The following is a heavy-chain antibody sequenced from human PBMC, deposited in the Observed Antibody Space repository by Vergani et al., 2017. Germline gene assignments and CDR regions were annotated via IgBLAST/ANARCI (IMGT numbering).Heavy chain of an antibody. Sequence: EVQLLESGGNLVQPGGSLRLSCAASGFTSTNFAMTWVRQAPGEGLEWVSGISGSGGFTYYADSVKGRFTISRDNSKNTMFLQMNNLSAEDTAVYYCARGRGDNWYFDLWGRGTLVTVSS. CDR2: ISGSGGFT. J-gene: IGHJ2*01. CDR3: ARGRGDNWYFDL. V-gene: IGHV3-23*01. D-gene: IGHD3-16*01. CDR1: GFTSTNFA.